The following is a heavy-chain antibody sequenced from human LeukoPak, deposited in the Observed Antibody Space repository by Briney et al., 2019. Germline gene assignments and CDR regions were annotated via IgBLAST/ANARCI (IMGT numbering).Heavy chain of an antibody. CDR3: ARMTYDPHGVDV. D-gene: IGHD5-12*01. Sequence: SETLSLTCTVSGGSISSYYWSWFRQPPGKGLEWIGYIDNSGSTNYNPSLRSRVTISVDKSKNQFSLKLSSVTAADTAVYYCARMTYDPHGVDVWGKGTTVTVSS. CDR1: GGSISSYY. CDR2: IDNSGST. J-gene: IGHJ6*04. V-gene: IGHV4-59*01.